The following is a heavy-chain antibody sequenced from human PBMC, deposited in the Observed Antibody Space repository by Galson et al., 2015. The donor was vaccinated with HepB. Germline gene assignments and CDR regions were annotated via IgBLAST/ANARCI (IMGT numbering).Heavy chain of an antibody. Sequence: SLRLSCAASGFTFSSYAMSWVRQAPGKGLEWVSAISGSGGSTYYADSVKGRFTISRDNSKNTLYLQMNSLRAEDTAVYYCAKDLYYYDSSGYYYPLFDYWGQGTLVTVSS. CDR2: ISGSGGST. CDR1: GFTFSSYA. J-gene: IGHJ4*02. D-gene: IGHD3-22*01. V-gene: IGHV3-23*01. CDR3: AKDLYYYDSSGYYYPLFDY.